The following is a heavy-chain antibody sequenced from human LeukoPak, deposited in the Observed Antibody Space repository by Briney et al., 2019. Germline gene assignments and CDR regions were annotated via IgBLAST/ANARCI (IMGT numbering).Heavy chain of an antibody. CDR2: ICYSGST. D-gene: IGHD6-6*01. CDR3: ARGSSIAARLGYWFDP. J-gene: IGHJ5*02. V-gene: IGHV4-39*01. CDR1: GGSISSSSYY. Sequence: SETLSLTCTVSGGSISSSSYYWGWIRQPPGKGLEWIGSICYSGSTYYNPSLKSRVTISVDTSKNQFSLKLSSVTAADTAVYYCARGSSIAARLGYWFDPWGQGTLVTVSS.